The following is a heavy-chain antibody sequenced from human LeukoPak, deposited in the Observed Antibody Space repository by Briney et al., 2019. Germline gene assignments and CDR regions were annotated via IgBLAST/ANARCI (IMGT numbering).Heavy chain of an antibody. CDR3: ARVKGGYGSGYYTFDY. CDR2: IYTSGST. J-gene: IGHJ4*02. CDR1: GDSISSGDYY. Sequence: SQTLSLTCTVSGDSISSGDYYWSWIRPPAGKGLEWIGRIYTSGSTNYNPSLKSRVTISVDTSKNQFSLKLSSVTAADTAVYYCARVKGGYGSGYYTFDYWGQGTLVTVSS. D-gene: IGHD3-22*01. V-gene: IGHV4-61*02.